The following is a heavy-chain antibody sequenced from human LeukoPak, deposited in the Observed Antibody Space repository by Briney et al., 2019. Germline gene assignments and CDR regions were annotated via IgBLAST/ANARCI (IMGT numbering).Heavy chain of an antibody. J-gene: IGHJ4*02. Sequence: GGSLRLSCSASGFAFSRYAMHWVRQAPGKGLEYASAISSNGGSTYYADSVKGRFTISRDNSRNTLHLQMSSLRVEDTAVYYCVKDSSSGSYFDYWGQGTLVTVSS. V-gene: IGHV3-64D*06. CDR3: VKDSSSGSYFDY. D-gene: IGHD3-10*01. CDR2: ISSNGGST. CDR1: GFAFSRYA.